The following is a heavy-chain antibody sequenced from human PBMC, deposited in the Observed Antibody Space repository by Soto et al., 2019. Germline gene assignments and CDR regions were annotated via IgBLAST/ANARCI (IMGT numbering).Heavy chain of an antibody. J-gene: IGHJ4*02. Sequence: GDSVKVYCKASGYTFTGYYMHWVRLAPGQGLEWMGWINPNSGDTHYAQKFQGRVTMTRDTSTSTVYMELNSLISEDTAVYYCARNGQTYDYYFFDNWGQGTLVTVSS. CDR3: ARNGQTYDYYFFDN. V-gene: IGHV1-2*02. CDR2: INPNSGDT. D-gene: IGHD5-12*01. CDR1: GYTFTGYY.